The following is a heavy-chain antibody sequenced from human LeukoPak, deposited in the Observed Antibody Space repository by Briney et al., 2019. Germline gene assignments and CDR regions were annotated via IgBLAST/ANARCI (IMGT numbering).Heavy chain of an antibody. J-gene: IGHJ3*01. CDR1: GFTFRSYW. Sequence: GGSLRLSCAASGFTFRSYWMSWVRHAPGKGLEWVANIKDDGSQKNYVDSVKGRFTIARDNAKNSLSLQVNSLRDEDTALYYCARDIPGAASAFDVWGQGTLVTVSS. D-gene: IGHD2-2*01. CDR2: IKDDGSQK. CDR3: ARDIPGAASAFDV. V-gene: IGHV3-7*01.